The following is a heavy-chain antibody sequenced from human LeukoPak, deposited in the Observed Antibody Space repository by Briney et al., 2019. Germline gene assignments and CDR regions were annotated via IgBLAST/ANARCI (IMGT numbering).Heavy chain of an antibody. J-gene: IGHJ4*02. CDR1: GGSISSYY. D-gene: IGHD3-10*01. CDR3: AKEGGDYHGSGTYYNGAFDY. Sequence: SETLSLACTVSGGSISSYYWSWIRQPAGKGLEWIGRIYTSGSTNDNPSLKSRVTMSVDTSRSQFSLKLASVTAADTAVYYCAKEGGDYHGSGTYYNGAFDYWGQGTLVTVSS. V-gene: IGHV4-4*07. CDR2: IYTSGST.